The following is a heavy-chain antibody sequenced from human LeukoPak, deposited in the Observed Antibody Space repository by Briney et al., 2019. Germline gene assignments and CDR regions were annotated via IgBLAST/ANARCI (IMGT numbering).Heavy chain of an antibody. CDR3: ATDDYVWGSLAFDI. Sequence: SGRSLRLSCAASGFTFSSYAMHWVRQAPGKGLEWVAVISYDGSNKYYADSVKGRFTISRDNSKNTLYLQMNSLRAEDTAVYYCATDDYVWGSLAFDIWGQGTMVTVSS. CDR2: ISYDGSNK. D-gene: IGHD3-16*01. CDR1: GFTFSSYA. J-gene: IGHJ3*02. V-gene: IGHV3-30*04.